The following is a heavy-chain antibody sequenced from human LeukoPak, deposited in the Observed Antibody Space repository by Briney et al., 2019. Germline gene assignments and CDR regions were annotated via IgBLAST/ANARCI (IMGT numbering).Heavy chain of an antibody. V-gene: IGHV3-30-3*01. J-gene: IGHJ4*02. CDR2: ISYDGSNK. CDR3: AREPAGDYAFDF. Sequence: GGSLRLSCAASGFTLSSYAMHWVRQAPGKGLEWVAVISYDGSNKYYADSVKGRFTISRDNSKNTLYLQMNSLRAEDTAVYYCAREPAGDYAFDFWGQGTLVTVSS. D-gene: IGHD4-17*01. CDR1: GFTLSSYA.